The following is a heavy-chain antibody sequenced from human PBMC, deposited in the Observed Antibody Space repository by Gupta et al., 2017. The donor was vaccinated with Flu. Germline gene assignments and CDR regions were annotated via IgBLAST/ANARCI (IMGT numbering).Heavy chain of an antibody. V-gene: IGHV3-15*01. CDR1: GFTFSNAW. D-gene: IGHD1-26*01. J-gene: IGHJ4*02. Sequence: EVQLVESGGDLIKPGGSLRLSCAASGFTFSNAWMTWVRQTPGKGLEWVGRIKSKTDGGTIDYGAPVKGRFTISRDDSKNTVYLQMNSLKTEDTAVYYCGSHSVLAPHPSIDWGQGTLVTVSS. CDR2: IKSKTDGGTI. CDR3: GSHSVLAPHPSID.